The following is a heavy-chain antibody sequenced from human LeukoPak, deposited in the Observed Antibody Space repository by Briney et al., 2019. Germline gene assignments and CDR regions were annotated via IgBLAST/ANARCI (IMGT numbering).Heavy chain of an antibody. CDR2: ISSSGSTI. D-gene: IGHD6-19*01. Sequence: GGSLRLSCAASGFTFSDYYMSWIRQAPGKGPEWVSYISSSGSTIYYADSVKGRFTISRDNAKNSLYLQMNSLRAEDTAVYYCARDLKQWLVQRYCDLWGRGTLVTVSS. CDR1: GFTFSDYY. CDR3: ARDLKQWLVQRYCDL. J-gene: IGHJ2*01. V-gene: IGHV3-11*01.